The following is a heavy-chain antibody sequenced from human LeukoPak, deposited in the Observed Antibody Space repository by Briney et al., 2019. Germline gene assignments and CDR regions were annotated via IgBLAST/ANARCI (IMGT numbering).Heavy chain of an antibody. J-gene: IGHJ4*02. Sequence: SETLSLTCAVYGGSFSGYYWSWIRQPPGKGLEWIGEINHSGSTNYNPSLKSRVTISVDTSKNQFSLKLSSVTAADTAVYYCAREPVYSSSWFDYWGQGTLVTVSS. CDR3: AREPVYSSSWFDY. CDR1: GGSFSGYY. CDR2: INHSGST. V-gene: IGHV4-34*01. D-gene: IGHD6-13*01.